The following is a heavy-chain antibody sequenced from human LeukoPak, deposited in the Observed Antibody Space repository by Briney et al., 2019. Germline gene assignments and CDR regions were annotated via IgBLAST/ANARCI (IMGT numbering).Heavy chain of an antibody. CDR1: GFTFSSYS. D-gene: IGHD3-10*01. CDR3: ATRGRGSSRYGSGSYFSY. V-gene: IGHV3-48*01. J-gene: IGHJ4*02. Sequence: GGSLRLSCAASGFTFSSYSMNWVRQAPGKGLEWVSYISSSSSTIYYADSVKGRFTISRDNAKNSPYLQMNSLRAEDTAVYYCATRGRGSSRYGSGSYFSYWGQGTLVTVSS. CDR2: ISSSSSTI.